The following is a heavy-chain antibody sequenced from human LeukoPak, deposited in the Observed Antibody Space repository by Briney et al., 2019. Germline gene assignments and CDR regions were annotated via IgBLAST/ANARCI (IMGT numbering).Heavy chain of an antibody. J-gene: IGHJ4*02. CDR3: ARDQVGAFDY. V-gene: IGHV4-61*02. D-gene: IGHD1-26*01. Sequence: SETLSLTCTVSGDSISSGDYYWSWIRQPAGKGLEWIGRIYTSGSTNYNPSLKSRVTMSVDTSKNQFSLKLSSVTAADTAVYYCARDQVGAFDYWGQGTLVTVSS. CDR2: IYTSGST. CDR1: GDSISSGDYY.